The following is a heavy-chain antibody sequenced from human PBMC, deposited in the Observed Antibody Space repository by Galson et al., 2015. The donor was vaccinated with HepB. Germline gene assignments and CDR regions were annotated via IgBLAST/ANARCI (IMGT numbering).Heavy chain of an antibody. V-gene: IGHV3-21*01. CDR3: ASWSAGIQSIVGDRENPMGQKKPYYYYGMDV. CDR1: GFTFSSYS. CDR2: ISSSSSYI. D-gene: IGHD1-26*01. J-gene: IGHJ6*02. Sequence: SLRLSCAASGFTFSSYSMNWVRQAPGKGLEWVSSISSSSSYIYYADSVKGRFTISRDNAKNSLYLQMNSLRAEDTAVYYCASWSAGIQSIVGDRENPMGQKKPYYYYGMDVWGQGTTVTVSS.